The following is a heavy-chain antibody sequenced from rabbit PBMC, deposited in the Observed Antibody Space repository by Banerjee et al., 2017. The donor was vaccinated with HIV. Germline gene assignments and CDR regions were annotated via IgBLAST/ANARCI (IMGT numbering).Heavy chain of an antibody. CDR2: IYTGDGRT. CDR1: GFDFSTNT. CDR3: ARDSVAGSNYGYNL. Sequence: QSLEESGGDLVKPGASLTLTCTASGFDFSTNTMCWVRQAPGKGLEWIGDIYTGDGRTYYASWAKGRFTISKTSSTTVTLQMTSLTAADTATYFCARDSVAGSNYGYNLWGPGTLVTVS. V-gene: IGHV1S40*01. J-gene: IGHJ4*01. D-gene: IGHD8-1*01.